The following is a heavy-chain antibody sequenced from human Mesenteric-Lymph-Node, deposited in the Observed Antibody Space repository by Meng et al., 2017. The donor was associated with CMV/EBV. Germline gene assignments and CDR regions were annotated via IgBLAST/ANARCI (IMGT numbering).Heavy chain of an antibody. CDR3: SRADYSSGWSDYYYGMDV. Sequence: SETLSLTCTVPGGSISSYYWSWIRQHPGKGLEWSGYIYYSGSTNYNPSLKSRVTISVDTSKNQFSLKLSSVTAADTAVYYCSRADYSSGWSDYYYGMDVWGQGTTVTVSS. J-gene: IGHJ6*02. CDR1: GGSISSYY. D-gene: IGHD6-19*01. CDR2: IYYSGST. V-gene: IGHV4-59*01.